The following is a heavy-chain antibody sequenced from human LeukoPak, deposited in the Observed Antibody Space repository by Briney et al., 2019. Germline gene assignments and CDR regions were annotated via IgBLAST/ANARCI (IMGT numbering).Heavy chain of an antibody. V-gene: IGHV1-46*01. D-gene: IGHD5/OR15-5a*01. CDR2: INPTGGST. CDR3: ARALSTWAYYYYYMDV. J-gene: IGHJ6*03. CDR1: GYTFSGHY. Sequence: ASVKVSCKASGYTFSGHYMHWVRQAPGQGLEWMGLINPTGGSTGYAQKFQGRVTMTRDMSTSTAYMELSSLRSEDTAVYYCARALSTWAYYYYYMDVWGKGTTVTISS.